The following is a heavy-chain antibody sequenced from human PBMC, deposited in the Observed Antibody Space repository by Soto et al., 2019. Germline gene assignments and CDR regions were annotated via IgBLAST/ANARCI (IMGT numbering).Heavy chain of an antibody. CDR1: GFTFSNVW. V-gene: IGHV3-15*01. Sequence: GGSLRLSCAASGFTFSNVWMSWVRQAPGKGLEWVGRIKRKTDGGTTDYAAPVKGRFTISRDVSKNTLYLQMNSLETEDTAVYYCTKDWSVAENFWGRGTLVTVSS. CDR3: TKDWSVAENF. J-gene: IGHJ4*02. D-gene: IGHD2-15*01. CDR2: IKRKTDGGTT.